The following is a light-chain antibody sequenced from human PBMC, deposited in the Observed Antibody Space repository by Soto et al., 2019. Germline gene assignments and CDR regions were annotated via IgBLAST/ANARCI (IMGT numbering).Light chain of an antibody. J-gene: IGLJ1*01. V-gene: IGLV2-14*01. Sequence: QSALTQPASVSGSPGQSITISCTGTSSDVGGYNYVSWHQQHPGKAPKLMIYDVSNRPSGVSNRFSGSKSGNTASLTISGLQAEDEADYYCSSYTSSSTYVFRTGTKVTVL. CDR3: SSYTSSSTYV. CDR1: SSDVGGYNY. CDR2: DVS.